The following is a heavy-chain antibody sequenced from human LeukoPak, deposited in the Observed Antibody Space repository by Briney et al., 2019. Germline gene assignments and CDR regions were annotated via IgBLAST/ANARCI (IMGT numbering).Heavy chain of an antibody. D-gene: IGHD1-26*01. CDR3: ARGGGSYDF. V-gene: IGHV3-64*01. CDR2: ITTSGDGT. J-gene: IGHJ4*02. Sequence: PGGSLRLSCAASGFTFSAYPMHWVRQAPGKGLEYVSAITTSGDGTYYVNSVKGRFTISRDNSKSTLYLQMGSLRPDDMGVYYCARGGGSYDFWGQGTLVTVSS. CDR1: GFTFSAYP.